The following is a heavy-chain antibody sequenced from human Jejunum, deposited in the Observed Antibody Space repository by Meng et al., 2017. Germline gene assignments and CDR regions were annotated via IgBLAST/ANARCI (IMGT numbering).Heavy chain of an antibody. CDR3: ASWRYDH. CDR2: TYYRSKWYN. D-gene: IGHD1-1*01. V-gene: IGHV6-1*01. Sequence: HSSPGLPNPSEHLARTSGNTGNSVSGNRAGWNRLRQSSSRGLGWLGRTYYRSKWYNQYAVNVRSRITIKSDTSKNQFSLHLDSVTPEDTAVYYCASWRYDHWGQGTLVTVSS. J-gene: IGHJ4*02. CDR1: GNSVSGNRAG.